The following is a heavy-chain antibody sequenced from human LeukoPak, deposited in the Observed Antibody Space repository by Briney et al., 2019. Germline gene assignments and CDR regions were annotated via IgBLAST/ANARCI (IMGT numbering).Heavy chain of an antibody. Sequence: PGGSLRLSCAASGFTFSSYAMSWVRQAPGKGLEWVSAISGSGGRTYYADSVKGRFTSSRDNSKNTLYLQMNSLRAEDTAVYYCAKDAPSDLPTVDRNPMDVWGKGTTVTVSS. D-gene: IGHD1-1*01. CDR3: AKDAPSDLPTVDRNPMDV. CDR1: GFTFSSYA. CDR2: ISGSGGRT. V-gene: IGHV3-23*01. J-gene: IGHJ6*03.